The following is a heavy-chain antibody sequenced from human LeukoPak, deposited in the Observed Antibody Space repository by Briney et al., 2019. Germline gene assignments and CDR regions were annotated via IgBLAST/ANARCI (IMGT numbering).Heavy chain of an antibody. CDR1: GYTFTSYG. J-gene: IGHJ4*02. CDR3: ARDSSGYYPFDY. CDR2: ISAYNGNT. Sequence: ASVKVSCKASGYTFTSYGIIWLRQAPGQGLDWMGWISAYNGNTNYAQKPQGRVTMTTDTSTSTAYMELRSLRSDDTAVYYCARDSSGYYPFDYWGQGTLVTVSS. V-gene: IGHV1-18*01. D-gene: IGHD3-22*01.